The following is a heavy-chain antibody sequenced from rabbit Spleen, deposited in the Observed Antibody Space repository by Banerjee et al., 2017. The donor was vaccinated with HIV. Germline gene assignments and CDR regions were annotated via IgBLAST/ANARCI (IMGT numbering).Heavy chain of an antibody. Sequence: QSLEESGGGLVKPGASLTLTCKASGFSFSNKAVMCWVRQAPGKGLEWIACINAVTGKAVYASWAKGRFTFSKTSSTTVTLQVTSLTAADTATYFCTRDSGSGPYIDVYFNLWGPGTLVTVS. D-gene: IGHD1-1*01. CDR2: INAVTGKA. V-gene: IGHV1S40*01. CDR3: TRDSGSGPYIDVYFNL. CDR1: GFSFSNKAV. J-gene: IGHJ4*01.